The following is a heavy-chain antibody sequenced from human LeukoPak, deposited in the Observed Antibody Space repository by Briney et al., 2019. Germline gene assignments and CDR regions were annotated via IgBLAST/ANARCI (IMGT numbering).Heavy chain of an antibody. CDR3: ARDRGMVRGVPPQYAFDI. CDR2: INPSGGST. J-gene: IGHJ3*02. D-gene: IGHD3-10*01. CDR1: GGTFSSYA. Sequence: GASVKVSCKASGGTFSSYAISWVRQAPGQGLEWMGIINPSGGSTSYAQKFQGRVTMTRDTSTSTVYMELSSLRSEDTAVYYCARDRGMVRGVPPQYAFDIWGQGTMVTVSS. V-gene: IGHV1-46*01.